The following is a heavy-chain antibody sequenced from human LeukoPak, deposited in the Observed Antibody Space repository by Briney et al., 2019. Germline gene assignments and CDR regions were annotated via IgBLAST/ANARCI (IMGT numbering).Heavy chain of an antibody. V-gene: IGHV4-34*01. Sequence: GSLRLSCAASGFTFSSYAMSWIRQPPGKGLEWIGEINHSGSTNYNPSLKSRVTISVDTSKNQFSLKLSSVTAADTAVYYCARWRGLWGVRLDYWGQGNLVTVSS. J-gene: IGHJ4*02. CDR2: INHSGST. CDR1: GFTFSSYA. D-gene: IGHD2-8*01. CDR3: ARWRGLWGVRLDY.